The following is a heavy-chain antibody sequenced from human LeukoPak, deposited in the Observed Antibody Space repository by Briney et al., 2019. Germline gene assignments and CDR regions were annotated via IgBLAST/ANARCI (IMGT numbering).Heavy chain of an antibody. Sequence: ASVKVSCKASGYTFTSYGISWVRQAPGQGLEWIGWISAYNGNTNYAQKLQGRVTMTTDTSTSTAYMELRSLRSDDTAVYYCARGRDSGWYRDDAFDIWGQGTMVTVSS. J-gene: IGHJ3*02. CDR1: GYTFTSYG. D-gene: IGHD6-19*01. V-gene: IGHV1-18*01. CDR3: ARGRDSGWYRDDAFDI. CDR2: ISAYNGNT.